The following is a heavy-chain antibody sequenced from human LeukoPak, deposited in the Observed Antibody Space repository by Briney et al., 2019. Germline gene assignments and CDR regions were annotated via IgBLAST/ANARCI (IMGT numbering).Heavy chain of an antibody. CDR1: GGSISSYY. V-gene: IGHV4-59*01. Sequence: KPSETLSLTCTVSGGSISSYYWSWIRQPPGKGLEWIGYIYYSGSTNYNPSLKSRVTISVDTSKNQFSLKLSSVTAADTAVYYCAREVYGGFDYWGQGTLVTVSS. CDR2: IYYSGST. CDR3: AREVYGGFDY. J-gene: IGHJ4*02. D-gene: IGHD4-23*01.